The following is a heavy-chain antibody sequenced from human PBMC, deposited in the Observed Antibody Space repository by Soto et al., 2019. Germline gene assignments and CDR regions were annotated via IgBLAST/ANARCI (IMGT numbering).Heavy chain of an antibody. CDR2: IYYSGST. J-gene: IGHJ2*01. V-gene: IGHV4-59*08. CDR1: GASISSYY. Sequence: QVQLQESGPGLVKPSETLSLTCTVSGASISSYYWSWIRQPPGKGLEWIGYIYYSGSTNYNPSLKGRVTISVDTSKNQFSLKLSSVTAADTAVYYCARLGTNWYFDLWGRGTLVTVSS. D-gene: IGHD3-10*01. CDR3: ARLGTNWYFDL.